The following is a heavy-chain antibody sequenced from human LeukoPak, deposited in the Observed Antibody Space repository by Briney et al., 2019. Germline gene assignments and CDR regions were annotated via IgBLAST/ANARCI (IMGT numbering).Heavy chain of an antibody. CDR2: ISSSSSYI. V-gene: IGHV3-21*04. CDR3: AKTYYYDSSGYSPIFDY. CDR1: GFTFSSYS. D-gene: IGHD3-22*01. J-gene: IGHJ4*02. Sequence: GGSLRLSCAASGFTFSSYSMNWVRQAPGKGLEWVSSISSSSSYIYYADSVKGRFTISRDNAKNSLYLQMNSLRAEDTAVYYCAKTYYYDSSGYSPIFDYWGQGTLVTVSS.